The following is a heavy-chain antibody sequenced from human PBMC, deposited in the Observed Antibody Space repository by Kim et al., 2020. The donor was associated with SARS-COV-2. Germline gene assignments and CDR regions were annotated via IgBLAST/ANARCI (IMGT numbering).Heavy chain of an antibody. Sequence: GGSLRLSCAASGFTFRSYGIHWVRQAPGKGLEWVSVISYDGSNKYYADSVKGRFTISRDNSKNTLYLQMNSLRVDDTAVYYCATVLAQWVASCFFYGMD. CDR1: GFTFRSYG. V-gene: IGHV3-30*03. D-gene: IGHD2-15*01. CDR2: ISYDGSNK. CDR3: ATVLAQWVASCFFYGMD. J-gene: IGHJ6*01.